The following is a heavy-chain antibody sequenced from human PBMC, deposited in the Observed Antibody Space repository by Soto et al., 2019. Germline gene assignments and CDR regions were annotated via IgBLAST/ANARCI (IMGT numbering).Heavy chain of an antibody. V-gene: IGHV2-26*01. Sequence: QVTLMESGPVLVTPTETLTLTCTVSGFSLSNASMGVSWIRQPPGKALEWLAHIFSNDEKSYSTSLKSRLTISNDTSKSQVVLTMTNMDPVDTATYYCALIRDYYGDTYGMDVWGHGTTVTVSS. CDR2: IFSNDEK. J-gene: IGHJ6*02. CDR3: ALIRDYYGDTYGMDV. CDR1: GFSLSNASMG. D-gene: IGHD4-17*01.